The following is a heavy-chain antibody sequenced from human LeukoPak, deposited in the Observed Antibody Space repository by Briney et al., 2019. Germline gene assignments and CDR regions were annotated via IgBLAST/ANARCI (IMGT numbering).Heavy chain of an antibody. CDR2: INPNSGGT. J-gene: IGHJ4*02. CDR1: GYTFTSYG. CDR3: ARFSYDILTGYRHFDY. D-gene: IGHD3-9*01. Sequence: ASVKVSCKASGYTFTSYGISWVRQAPGQGLEWMGWINPNSGGTNYAQKFQGRVTMTRDTSISTAYMELSRLRSDDTAVYYCARFSYDILTGYRHFDYWGQGTLVTVSS. V-gene: IGHV1-2*02.